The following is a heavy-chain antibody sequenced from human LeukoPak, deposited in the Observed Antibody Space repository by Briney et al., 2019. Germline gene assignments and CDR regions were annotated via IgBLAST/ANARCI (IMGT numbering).Heavy chain of an antibody. CDR2: INWNGNST. CDR3: ARDRLTIFGVGGNWFDP. J-gene: IGHJ5*02. CDR1: GFTLDDYG. D-gene: IGHD3-3*01. Sequence: GGSLRLSCAASGFTLDDYGMTWVRKAPGKGLEWVSGINWNGNSTGYADSVKGRFTISRDNAKSSLYLQMNSLRVEDTALYYCARDRLTIFGVGGNWFDPWGQGTLVTVSS. V-gene: IGHV3-20*04.